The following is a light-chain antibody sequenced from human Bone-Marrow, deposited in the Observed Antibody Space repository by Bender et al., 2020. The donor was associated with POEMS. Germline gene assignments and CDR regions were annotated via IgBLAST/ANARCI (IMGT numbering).Light chain of an antibody. CDR2: DVS. CDR3: SSYTTSSTLV. CDR1: SSDVGAYDY. V-gene: IGLV2-14*01. J-gene: IGLJ2*01. Sequence: QSALTQPASVSGSPGQSVTISCTGTSSDVGAYDYVSWYQQLPGKAPKLMIYDVSYRPSVVSNRFSRSKSGNTASLTISRLQAEDEADYYCSSYTTSSTLVFGGGTKLTVL.